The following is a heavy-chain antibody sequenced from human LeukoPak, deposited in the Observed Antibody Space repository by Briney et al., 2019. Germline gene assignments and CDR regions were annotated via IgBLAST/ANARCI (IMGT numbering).Heavy chain of an antibody. CDR3: ARVSSGVWGYYYYGMDV. CDR2: MNPNSCNT. D-gene: IGHD2-8*01. Sequence: ASVKVSCKASGYTFTSYDINWVRQATGQGLEWMGWMNPNSCNTGYAQKFQGRVTMTRNTSISTAYMELSSLRSEDTAVYYCARVSSGVWGYYYYGMDVWGQGTTVTVSS. J-gene: IGHJ6*02. V-gene: IGHV1-8*01. CDR1: GYTFTSYD.